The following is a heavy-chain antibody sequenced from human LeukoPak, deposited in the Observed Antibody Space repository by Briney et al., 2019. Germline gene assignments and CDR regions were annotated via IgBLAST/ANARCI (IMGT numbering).Heavy chain of an antibody. CDR2: TYYRSRWYN. V-gene: IGHV6-1*01. CDR3: ASGRLLLFDY. J-gene: IGHJ4*02. CDR1: GDNVSNNSGA. Sequence: SQTLSLTCAISGDNVSNNSGASHWIRQSPSRGLEWLGRTYYRSRWYNDYAVSVRSRITINPDTSKNQFSLQLNSVTPEDTAVYYCASGRLLLFDYWGQGSLVTVSS. D-gene: IGHD2-15*01.